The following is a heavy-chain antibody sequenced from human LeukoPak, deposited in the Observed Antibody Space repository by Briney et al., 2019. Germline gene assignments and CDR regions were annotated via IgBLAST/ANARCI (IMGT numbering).Heavy chain of an antibody. J-gene: IGHJ6*02. Sequence: SETLSLTCAVYGGSFSGYYWSWIRQPPGKGLEWIGETNHSGSTNYNPSLKSRVTISVDTSKNQFSLKLSSVTAADTAVYYCARGGMANAPREHYYYGLDVWGQGTTVTVSS. CDR3: ARGGMANAPREHYYYGLDV. CDR2: TNHSGST. V-gene: IGHV4-34*01. CDR1: GGSFSGYY. D-gene: IGHD5-24*01.